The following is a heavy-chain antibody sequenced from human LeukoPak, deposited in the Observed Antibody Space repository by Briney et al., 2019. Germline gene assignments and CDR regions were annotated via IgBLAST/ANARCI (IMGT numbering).Heavy chain of an antibody. CDR3: AKDRRSSGYVNFFTVGY. CDR1: GFTFSSYA. CDR2: ISGSGGST. J-gene: IGHJ4*02. V-gene: IGHV3-23*01. D-gene: IGHD5-12*01. Sequence: GSLRLSCAASGFTFSSYAMSWVRQAPGKGLEWVSAISGSGGSTYYADSVKGRFTISRDNSKNTLYLQMNSLRAEDTAVYYCAKDRRSSGYVNFFTVGYWGQGTLVTVSS.